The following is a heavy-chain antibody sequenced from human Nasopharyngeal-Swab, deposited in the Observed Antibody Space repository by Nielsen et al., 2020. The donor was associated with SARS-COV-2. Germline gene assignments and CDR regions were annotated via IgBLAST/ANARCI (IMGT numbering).Heavy chain of an antibody. CDR3: ARLYCGGDCSYYYYYGMDV. D-gene: IGHD2-21*02. CDR1: GYTFTSYG. J-gene: IGHJ6*02. CDR2: ISAYNGNT. V-gene: IGHV1-18*01. Sequence: ASVKVSCKASGYTFTSYGISWVRQAPGQGLEWMGWISAYNGNTNCAQKLQGRVTMTTDTSTSTAYMELRSLRSDDTAVYYCARLYCGGDCSYYYYYGMDVWGQGTTVTVSS.